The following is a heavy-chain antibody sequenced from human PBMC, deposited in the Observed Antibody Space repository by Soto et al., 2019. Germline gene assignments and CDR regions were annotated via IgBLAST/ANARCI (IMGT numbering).Heavy chain of an antibody. J-gene: IGHJ4*02. D-gene: IGHD3-3*01. CDR1: GFIFSDYY. CDR3: ARSFWTTYYPPPHFFDY. V-gene: IGHV3-11*01. Sequence: QVQLVESGGGLVKPGGSLRLSCAASGFIFSDYYMSWFRQAPGKGLEWISYISYSATTLYYADSVRGRFTISRDNAKNSLFLQMNSLRAEDTAVYYCARSFWTTYYPPPHFFDYWGQGTLVTVSS. CDR2: ISYSATTL.